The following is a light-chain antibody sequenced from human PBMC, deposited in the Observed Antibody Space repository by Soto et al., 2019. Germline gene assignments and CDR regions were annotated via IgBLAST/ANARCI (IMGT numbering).Light chain of an antibody. CDR3: HQYAGSPWT. V-gene: IGKV3-20*01. Sequence: EILLTQSPGTLSLSPGERATLSCRASQSTIYLAWYQQKPGQTPRLLIYGASNRATGIPDRFSGSGSGTDFTLTISRLEPEDFAVYYCHQYAGSPWTFGQGTKVDIK. CDR2: GAS. CDR1: QSTIY. J-gene: IGKJ1*01.